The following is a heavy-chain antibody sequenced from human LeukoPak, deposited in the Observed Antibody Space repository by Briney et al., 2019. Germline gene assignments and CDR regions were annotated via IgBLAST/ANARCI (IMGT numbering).Heavy chain of an antibody. J-gene: IGHJ3*02. D-gene: IGHD3-16*01. CDR2: IYSGVST. CDR1: GFTVSSNY. CDR3: ARDKGDAAFDI. V-gene: IGHV3-53*01. Sequence: GGSLRLSCAASGFTVSSNYMSWVRQAPGKGLEWVSVIYSGVSTYYVDSVKGRFTISRDNSKNTLYLQMNSLRAEDTAVYYCARDKGDAAFDIWGQGKMVTVSS.